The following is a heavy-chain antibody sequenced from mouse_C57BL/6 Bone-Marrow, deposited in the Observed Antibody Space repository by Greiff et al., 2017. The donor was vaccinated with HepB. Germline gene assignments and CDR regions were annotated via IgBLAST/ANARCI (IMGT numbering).Heavy chain of an antibody. CDR1: GYTFTSYW. V-gene: IGHV1-55*01. CDR2: IYPGSGST. CDR3: ARMGGYDWFAY. Sequence: QVQLKQPGAELVKPGASVKMYCKASGYTFTSYWITWVKQRPGQGLEWIGDIYPGSGSTNYNEKFKSKATLTVDTSSSTAYMQLSSLTSEDSAVYYCARMGGYDWFAYWGQGTLVTVSA. J-gene: IGHJ3*01. D-gene: IGHD2-2*01.